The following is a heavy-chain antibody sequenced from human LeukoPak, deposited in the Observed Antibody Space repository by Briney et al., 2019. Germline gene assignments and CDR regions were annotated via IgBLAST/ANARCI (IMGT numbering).Heavy chain of an antibody. D-gene: IGHD1-14*01. CDR2: ISYDGSNK. Sequence: GGSLRLSCAASGFTFSSYSMHWVRQAPGKGLEWVAVISYDGSNKYYADSVKGRFTISRDNPKNTLYLQMNSLRAEDTAVYYCARDPESPGGPVLDYYYGMDVWGQGTTVTVSS. CDR1: GFTFSSYS. CDR3: ARDPESPGGPVLDYYYGMDV. J-gene: IGHJ6*02. V-gene: IGHV3-30-3*01.